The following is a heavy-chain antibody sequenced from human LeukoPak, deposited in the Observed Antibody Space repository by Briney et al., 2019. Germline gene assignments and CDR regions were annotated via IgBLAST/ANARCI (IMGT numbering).Heavy chain of an antibody. CDR3: AKEKSFTGPAND. Sequence: PGGSLRLSCAASGFTFRSYAMSWVRQAPGRGLEWVSAIIGSGISTYYADSVRGRFTISRDNSRNTLSLQMNSLRPEDTAVYYCAKEKSFTGPANDWGQGTLVTVSS. V-gene: IGHV3-23*01. CDR2: IIGSGIST. J-gene: IGHJ4*02. CDR1: GFTFRSYA. D-gene: IGHD1-1*01.